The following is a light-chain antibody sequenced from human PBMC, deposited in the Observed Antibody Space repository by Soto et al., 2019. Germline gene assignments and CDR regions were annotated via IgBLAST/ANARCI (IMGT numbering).Light chain of an antibody. CDR1: QSVNGRY. V-gene: IGKV3-20*01. CDR2: GAS. Sequence: EVVLTQSPGTLSLSPGERATLSCRASQSVNGRYLAWYQQKFGQAPRLLIYGASNRATGIPDRFSGSLSGTAFTLTISRLEPGDFAVYYCQQYGTSPLTFGAGTKVEIK. CDR3: QQYGTSPLT. J-gene: IGKJ4*01.